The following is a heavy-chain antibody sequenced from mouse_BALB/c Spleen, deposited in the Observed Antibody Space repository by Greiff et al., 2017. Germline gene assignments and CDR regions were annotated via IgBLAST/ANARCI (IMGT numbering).Heavy chain of an antibody. D-gene: IGHD2-4*01. J-gene: IGHJ1*03. CDR3: ARGGLRRGYWYFDV. V-gene: IGHV5-6-3*01. CDR2: INSNGGST. Sequence: DVMLVESGGGLVQPGGSLKLSCAASGFTFSTYGMSWVRQTPDKRLELVATINSNGGSTYYPDSVKGRFTISRDNAKNTLYLQMSSLKSEDTAMYYCARGGLRRGYWYFDVWGTGTTVTVSS. CDR1: GFTFSTYG.